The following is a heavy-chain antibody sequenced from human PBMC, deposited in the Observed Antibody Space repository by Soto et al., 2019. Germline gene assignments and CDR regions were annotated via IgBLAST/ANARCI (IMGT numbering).Heavy chain of an antibody. CDR2: IDYSGST. J-gene: IGHJ4*02. Sequence: QLQLQESGPGLVKPSETLSLTCTVSVGSISSSSYYWGWIRQPPGRGLEWIGSIDYSGSTYYNPSLKSRVILCVGTSKNQYPLKLSSVAAADTAVYYCARLRWGLRVIYRRFDHWGQGTLVTVSS. V-gene: IGHV4-39*01. CDR3: ARLRWGLRVIYRRFDH. CDR1: VGSISSSSYY. D-gene: IGHD4-17*01.